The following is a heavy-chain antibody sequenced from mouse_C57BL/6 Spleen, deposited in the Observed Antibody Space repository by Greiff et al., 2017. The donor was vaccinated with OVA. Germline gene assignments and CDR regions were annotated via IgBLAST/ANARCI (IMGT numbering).Heavy chain of an antibody. Sequence: VQLKQSGPELVKPGASVKISCKASGYTFTDYYMNWVKQSHGKSLEWIGDINPNNGGTSYNQKFKGKATLTVDKSSSTAYMELRSLTSEDSAVYYCARGPTFSQGYFDVWGTGTTVTVSS. CDR3: ARGPTFSQGYFDV. J-gene: IGHJ1*03. CDR2: INPNNGGT. D-gene: IGHD3-2*02. CDR1: GYTFTDYY. V-gene: IGHV1-26*01.